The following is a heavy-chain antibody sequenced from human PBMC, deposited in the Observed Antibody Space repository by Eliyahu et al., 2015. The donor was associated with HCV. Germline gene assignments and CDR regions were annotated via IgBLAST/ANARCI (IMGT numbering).Heavy chain of an antibody. D-gene: IGHD6-6*01. CDR3: TREKALYSSSPYFDY. V-gene: IGHV3-49*05. Sequence: EVQLVESGGGLVKPGRSLRLSCTASGFTFGDYAMSWFRQAPGKGLEWVGFIRSKAYGGTTEYAASVKGRFTISRDDSKSIAYLQMNSLKTEDTAVYYCTREKALYSSSPYFDYWGQGTLVTVSS. CDR1: GFTFGDYA. CDR2: IRSKAYGGTT. J-gene: IGHJ4*02.